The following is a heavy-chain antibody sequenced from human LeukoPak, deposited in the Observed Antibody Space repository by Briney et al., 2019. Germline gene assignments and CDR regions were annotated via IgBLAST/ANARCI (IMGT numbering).Heavy chain of an antibody. V-gene: IGHV4-30-2*01. J-gene: IGHJ4*02. CDR2: IYQSGST. CDR3: ARGTYFDFWSGPSYFDY. CDR1: GGSISSGGYS. Sequence: PSQTLSLTCAVSGGSISSGGYSWSWIRQPPGKGLEWIGYIYQSGSTYYNPSLKSRVTISVDRSKNRFSLKLSSVTAADTAVYYCARGTYFDFWSGPSYFDYWGQGTLVTVSS. D-gene: IGHD3-3*01.